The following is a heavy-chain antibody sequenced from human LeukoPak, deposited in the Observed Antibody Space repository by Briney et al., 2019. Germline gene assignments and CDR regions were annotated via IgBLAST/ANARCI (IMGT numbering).Heavy chain of an antibody. D-gene: IGHD1-14*01. V-gene: IGHV3-21*01. CDR1: GFSFSSYY. J-gene: IGHJ4*02. CDR2: ITTGSTYK. CDR3: VRENHGSFDY. Sequence: PGGSLRLSRAASGFSFSSYYVNWVRQAPGKGLEWVSCITTGSTYKFYADSVRGRFAASRDDAESSLYLQMNSLRADDTAVYYCVRENHGSFDYWGQGSLVTVSS.